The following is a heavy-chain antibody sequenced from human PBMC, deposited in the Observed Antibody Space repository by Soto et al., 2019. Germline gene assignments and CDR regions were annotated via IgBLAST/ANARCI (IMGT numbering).Heavy chain of an antibody. CDR2: IYHSGYT. CDR1: GGSISSGGYA. CDR3: ARDSLTGNYFDP. Sequence: QMRLQESGSGLVKPSQTLSLTCAVSGGSISSGGYAWNWIRQPPGKGLEWIGYIYHSGYTSYNPSLKNRVTISVDKAKNQFSLTLSFVTAADTAVYYCARDSLTGNYFDPLGQGTLVTVSS. J-gene: IGHJ5*02. V-gene: IGHV4-30-2*01. D-gene: IGHD1-7*01.